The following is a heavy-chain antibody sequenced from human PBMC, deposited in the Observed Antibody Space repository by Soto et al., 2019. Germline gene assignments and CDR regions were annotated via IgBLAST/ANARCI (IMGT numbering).Heavy chain of an antibody. CDR1: GFTFSSYP. CDR2: ISYDGTRA. D-gene: IGHD6-6*01. V-gene: IGHV3-30-3*01. J-gene: IGHJ6*02. CDR3: ARDVPAAAPPKYFSGLDV. Sequence: PGGSLRLSCAACGFTFSSYPFHWVRQAPGKGLESVAVISYDGTRADYTDSVEGRFTISRDNSKNTLSLQMNSLTPEDTAIYYCARDVPAAAPPKYFSGLDVWGQGAAVTVSS.